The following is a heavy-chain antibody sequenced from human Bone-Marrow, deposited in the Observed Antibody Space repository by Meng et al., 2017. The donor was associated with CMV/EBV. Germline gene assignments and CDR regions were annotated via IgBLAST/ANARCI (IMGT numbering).Heavy chain of an antibody. D-gene: IGHD3-9*01. J-gene: IGHJ2*01. V-gene: IGHV4-4*02. Sequence: SETLSLTCAVSGGSISNTNWWSWVRQPPGKGLEWIGEVYHTGSTNYNPSLKSRVTISLDTSKNQFSLKLSSVTAADTAVYYCARDADYDILTGSGWYFDLWGRGTLVTVSS. CDR3: ARDADYDILTGSGWYFDL. CDR2: VYHTGST. CDR1: GGSISNTNW.